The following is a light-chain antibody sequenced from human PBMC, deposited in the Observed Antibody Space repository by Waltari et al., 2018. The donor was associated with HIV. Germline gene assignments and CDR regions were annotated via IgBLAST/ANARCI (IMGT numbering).Light chain of an antibody. Sequence: SALTQPASVSGSPGQSITISCSGTGGDVGTSTSVSWYQQHPGKAPKLLIYEVFNRPSGISNRFSGSKSGNTASLTVSGLRTEDEADYYCTSYTTSTTLIFGGGTTVTVL. CDR3: TSYTTSTTLI. CDR1: GGDVGTSTS. V-gene: IGLV2-14*01. J-gene: IGLJ2*01. CDR2: EVF.